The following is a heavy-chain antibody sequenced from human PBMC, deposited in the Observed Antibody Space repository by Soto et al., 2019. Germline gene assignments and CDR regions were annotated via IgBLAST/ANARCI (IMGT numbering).Heavy chain of an antibody. CDR3: AKSPLGEMATD. CDR2: INTYNGMT. J-gene: IGHJ4*02. CDR1: GYTFINYH. D-gene: IGHD5-12*01. V-gene: IGHV1-18*01. Sequence: QVQLVQSGGEVKKPGASVTVSCKASGYTFINYHITWVRQAPGQGLEWMAWINTYNGMTDYAQRFQGRVTMTRETSTSSAYMELRNLRSDDTSVYFCAKSPLGEMATDWGQGTLVTVSS.